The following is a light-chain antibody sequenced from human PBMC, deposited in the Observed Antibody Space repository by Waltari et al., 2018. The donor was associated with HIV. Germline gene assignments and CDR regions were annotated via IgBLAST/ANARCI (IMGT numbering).Light chain of an antibody. CDR3: AAWDDSLNAYV. Sequence: QSVLTQPPSASGTPGQRVTVSCSGSSSTIESNPVNCSQHLPKTAPKLLIYSNNQRPSGVPDRFSGSKSGTSASLAISGLQSEDEADYYCAAWDDSLNAYVFGTGTKVTVL. J-gene: IGLJ1*01. CDR1: SSTIESNP. CDR2: SNN. V-gene: IGLV1-44*01.